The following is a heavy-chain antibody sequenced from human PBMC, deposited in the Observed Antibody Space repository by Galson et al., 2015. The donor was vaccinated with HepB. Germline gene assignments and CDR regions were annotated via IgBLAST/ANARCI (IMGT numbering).Heavy chain of an antibody. CDR1: GYTFTGYY. CDR2: INPNSGGT. J-gene: IGHJ5*02. CDR3: AREFAVVAARDSWFDP. V-gene: IGHV1-2*02. Sequence: SVKVSCKASGYTFTGYYMHWVRQAPGQGLEWMGWINPNSGGTNYAQKFQGRVTMTRDTSISTAYMELSRLRSDDTAVYYYAREFAVVAARDSWFDPWGQGTLVTVSS. D-gene: IGHD2-15*01.